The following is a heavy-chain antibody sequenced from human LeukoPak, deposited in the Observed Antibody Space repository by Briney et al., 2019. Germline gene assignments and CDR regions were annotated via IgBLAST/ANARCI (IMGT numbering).Heavy chain of an antibody. D-gene: IGHD4-23*01. Sequence: GGSLRLSCAASGFIFTTYAMGWVRQLPGKGLEWVSSVSSSGSDTYYTSSVKGRFTISRDNSKNTLYLQVDSLRVEDTAVYYCARRVLGAVGYFDYWGQGALVTVSS. CDR2: VSSSGSDT. CDR3: ARRVLGAVGYFDY. J-gene: IGHJ4*02. V-gene: IGHV3-23*05. CDR1: GFIFTTYA.